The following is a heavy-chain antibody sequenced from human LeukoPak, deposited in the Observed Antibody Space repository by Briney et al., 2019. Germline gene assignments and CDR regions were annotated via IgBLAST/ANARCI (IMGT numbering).Heavy chain of an antibody. CDR1: GGTFSSYA. CDR2: IIPIFGTA. Sequence: ASVKVSCKASGGTFSSYAISWVRQAPGQGLEWVGGIIPIFGTANYAQKFQGRVTITADESTSTAYMELSSLRSEDTAVYYCARGEIVAVAGTTGGYYYYGMDVWGKGTTVTVSS. J-gene: IGHJ6*04. D-gene: IGHD6-19*01. CDR3: ARGEIVAVAGTTGGYYYYGMDV. V-gene: IGHV1-69*13.